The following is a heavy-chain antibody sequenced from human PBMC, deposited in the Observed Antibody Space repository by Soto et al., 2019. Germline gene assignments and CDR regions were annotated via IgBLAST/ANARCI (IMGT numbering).Heavy chain of an antibody. V-gene: IGHV6-1*01. D-gene: IGHD3-3*02. J-gene: IGHJ3*02. CDR3: ARIRTQDDAFDI. Sequence: SQTLSLTCAISGDSVSSNSAGWNWIRQSPSRGLEWLGRTYYRSKWYHDYAPSVKSRITINPDTSKNQFSLEVKSVTPEDTAVYYCARIRTQDDAFDIWGQGTMVTASS. CDR2: TYYRSKWYH. CDR1: GDSVSSNSAG.